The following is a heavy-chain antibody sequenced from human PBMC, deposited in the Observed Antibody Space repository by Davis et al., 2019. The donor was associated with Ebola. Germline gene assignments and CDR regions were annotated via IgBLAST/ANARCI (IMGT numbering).Heavy chain of an antibody. D-gene: IGHD5-24*01. Sequence: PGGSLRLSCTVSGGSISSYYWSWIRQPPGKGLEWIGYIYYSGSTNYNPSLKSRVTISVDTSKNQFSLKLSSVTAADTAVYYCARGKRDGFSYFDYWGQGTLVTVSS. CDR2: IYYSGST. J-gene: IGHJ4*02. CDR3: ARGKRDGFSYFDY. V-gene: IGHV4-59*01. CDR1: GGSISSYY.